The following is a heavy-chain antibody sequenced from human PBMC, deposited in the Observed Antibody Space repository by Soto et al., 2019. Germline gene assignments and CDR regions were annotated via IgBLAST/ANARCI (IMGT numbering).Heavy chain of an antibody. D-gene: IGHD3-22*01. CDR2: ISYDGSNE. CDR3: AKDTYFRDSSGYYVFDY. J-gene: IGHJ4*02. Sequence: QVHLVESGGGVVQPGRSLRLSCEASGFTFSNYGTHWVRQAPGEGLEWVAHISYDGSNEHYTDSVKGRFTISRDNSKNMLFLHMNSLGPEATAVYHCAKDTYFRDSSGYYVFDYWGPGTQVAVAS. CDR1: GFTFSNYG. V-gene: IGHV3-30*18.